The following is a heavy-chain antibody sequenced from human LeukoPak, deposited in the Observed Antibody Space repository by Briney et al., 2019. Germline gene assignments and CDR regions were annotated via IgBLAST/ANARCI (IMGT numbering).Heavy chain of an antibody. Sequence: GGSLRLSCAASGFTVSSRYMSWVRQAPGKGLEWVSVIHGDGSTYYADSVKGRFTISRDNSKNTLYLQMNSLRAEDTAVYCCARGESSDCTCIDYWGQGTLASVSS. V-gene: IGHV3-53*01. CDR2: IHGDGST. CDR3: ARGESSDCTCIDY. CDR1: GFTVSSRY. J-gene: IGHJ4*02. D-gene: IGHD2-21*02.